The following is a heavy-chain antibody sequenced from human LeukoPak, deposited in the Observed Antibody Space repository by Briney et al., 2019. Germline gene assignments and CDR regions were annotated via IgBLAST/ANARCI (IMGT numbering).Heavy chain of an antibody. V-gene: IGHV1-69*05. J-gene: IGHJ4*02. CDR3: ARTMGPTDY. CDR1: GGTFSSYA. D-gene: IGHD3-3*01. CDR2: IIPIFGTA. Sequence: GSSVKVSCKAFGGTFSSYAISWVRQAPGQGLEWMGGIIPIFGTANYAQKFQGRVTMTRITSISTAYMELGSLRSDDTAVYYCARTMGPTDYWGQGTLVTVSS.